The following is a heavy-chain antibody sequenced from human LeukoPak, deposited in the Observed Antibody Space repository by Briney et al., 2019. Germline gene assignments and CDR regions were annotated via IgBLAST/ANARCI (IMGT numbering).Heavy chain of an antibody. CDR2: INWNGGST. CDR3: ATIMVRGVIRVSQRDN. CDR1: GFTFDDYG. V-gene: IGHV3-20*04. D-gene: IGHD3-10*01. Sequence: GPGGSLRLSCAASGFTFDDYGMSWVRQAPGKGLEWVSGINWNGGSTGYADSVKGRFTISRDNAKNSLYLQMNSLRAEDTALYYCATIMVRGVIRVSQRDNWGQGTLVTVSS. J-gene: IGHJ4*02.